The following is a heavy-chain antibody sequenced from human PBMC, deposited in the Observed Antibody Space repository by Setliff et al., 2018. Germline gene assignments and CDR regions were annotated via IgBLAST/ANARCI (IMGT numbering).Heavy chain of an antibody. CDR3: VREGVDSRSSTDYRYYMDV. CDR1: GGTFSSYG. J-gene: IGHJ6*03. D-gene: IGHD3-22*01. Sequence: ASVKVSCKASGGTFSSYGISWVRQAPGQGLEWMGGTIPIFGTTDYAQKFQGRVTIITDESASTAFMQLSSLRSEDTAVYYCVREGVDSRSSTDYRYYMDVWG. CDR2: TIPIFGTT. V-gene: IGHV1-69*05.